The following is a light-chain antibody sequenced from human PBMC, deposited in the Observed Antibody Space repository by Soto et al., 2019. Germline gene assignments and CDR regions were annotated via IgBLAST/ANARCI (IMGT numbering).Light chain of an antibody. CDR2: GAS. CDR3: HHYNNWPQT. Sequence: EIVMTQSPASLSVSPGERATLSCRASQNVNSNLAWYQQKPGQAPRFLIYGASTRATGIPARFSGSGSGTEFTLTISSLQSEDFAVYYCHHYNNWPQTFGQGTKVDIK. V-gene: IGKV3-15*01. J-gene: IGKJ1*01. CDR1: QNVNSN.